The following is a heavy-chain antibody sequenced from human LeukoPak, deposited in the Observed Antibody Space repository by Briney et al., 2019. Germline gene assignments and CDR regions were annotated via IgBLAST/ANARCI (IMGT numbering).Heavy chain of an antibody. D-gene: IGHD3-22*01. CDR2: ISAFNGNT. CDR1: GYTFSSYG. V-gene: IGHV1-18*01. CDR3: ARIISSGYNYGMDV. J-gene: IGHJ6*02. Sequence: ASVKVSCKASGYTFSSYGLSWVRQAPGQGLEWMGWISAFNGNTNYAQKFQGRVTMTTDTSTSTAYMELRSLRSDDTAVYYCARIISSGYNYGMDVWGQGTTVTVSS.